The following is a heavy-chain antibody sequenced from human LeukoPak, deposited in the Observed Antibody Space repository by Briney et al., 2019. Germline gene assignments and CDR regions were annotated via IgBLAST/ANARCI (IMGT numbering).Heavy chain of an antibody. CDR3: AKDPGNGYDFWSGYSDNWFDP. V-gene: IGHV3-43*02. J-gene: IGHJ5*02. CDR2: ISGDGGST. D-gene: IGHD3-3*01. Sequence: GGSLRLSCAASGFTFDDYAMHWVRPAPEEGLEWVSLISGDGGSTYYADSVKGRFTISRDNSKNSLYLQMNSLRTEDTALYYCAKDPGNGYDFWSGYSDNWFDPWGQGTLVTVSS. CDR1: GFTFDDYA.